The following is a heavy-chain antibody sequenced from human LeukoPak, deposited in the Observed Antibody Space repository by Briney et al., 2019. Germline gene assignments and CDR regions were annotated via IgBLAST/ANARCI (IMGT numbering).Heavy chain of an antibody. D-gene: IGHD3-10*01. J-gene: IGHJ4*02. CDR2: ISAYNGNT. CDR1: GGTFSSYA. V-gene: IGHV1-18*01. Sequence: ASVKVSCKASGGTFSSYAISWVRQAPGQGLEWMGWISAYNGNTNYAQKLQGRVTMTTDTSTSTAYMELRSLRSDDTAVYYCARGRYPPVYGSGSYLFDYWGQGTLVTVSS. CDR3: ARGRYPPVYGSGSYLFDY.